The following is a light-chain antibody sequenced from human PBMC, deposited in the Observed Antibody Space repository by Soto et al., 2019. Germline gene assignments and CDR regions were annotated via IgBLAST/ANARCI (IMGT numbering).Light chain of an antibody. V-gene: IGKV3-20*01. CDR2: GAS. J-gene: IGKJ3*01. CDR3: QQFGSLFT. CDR1: QSVSSSY. Sequence: EIVLTQSPGTLSLSPGERATLSCRASQSVSSSYLAWYQQKPGQAPRLLIYGASSRATGIPDRFSGSGSGTYFTLTISRLEPEYFAVFYCQQFGSLFTFGPGTKVEIK.